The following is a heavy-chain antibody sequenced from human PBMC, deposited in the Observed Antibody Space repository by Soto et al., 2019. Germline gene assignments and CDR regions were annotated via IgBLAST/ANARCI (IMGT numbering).Heavy chain of an antibody. J-gene: IGHJ3*02. CDR1: GGTFSSYA. CDR3: ASGRAVGATTAFDI. D-gene: IGHD1-26*01. V-gene: IGHV1-69*13. CDR2: IIPIFGTA. Sequence: GASVKVSCKASGGTFSSYAISWVRQAPGQGLEWMGGIIPIFGTANYAQKFQGRVTITADESTSTAYMELSSLRPEDTAVYYCASGRAVGATTAFDIWGQGTMVTVSS.